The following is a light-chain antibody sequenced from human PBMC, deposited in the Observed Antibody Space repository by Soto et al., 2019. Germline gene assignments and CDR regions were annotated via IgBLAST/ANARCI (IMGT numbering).Light chain of an antibody. CDR2: AAS. V-gene: IGKV1-27*01. Sequence: DIQMTQSPSSLSASVGDRVTITCRASQGISNYLAWYQQRPGEVPKLLIYAASTLQSGVPSRFSGSGSGTDFTLTISRLQPEDVATYYCQKYSSVITFGQGTRLEIK. J-gene: IGKJ5*01. CDR1: QGISNY. CDR3: QKYSSVIT.